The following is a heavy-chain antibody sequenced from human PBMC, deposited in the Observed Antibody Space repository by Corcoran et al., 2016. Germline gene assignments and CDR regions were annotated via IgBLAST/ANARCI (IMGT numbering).Heavy chain of an antibody. V-gene: IGHV3-48*04. CDR3: AREHDSSGCDP. CDR1: GFTFSSYS. D-gene: IGHD3-22*01. CDR2: ISSSSSTI. Sequence: EVQLVESGGGLVQPGGSLRLSCAASGFTFSSYSMNWVRQAPGKGLEWVSYISSSSSTIYYADSVKGRFTISRDNAKNSLYLQMNSLRAEDTAVYYCAREHDSSGCDPWGQGTLVTVSS. J-gene: IGHJ5*02.